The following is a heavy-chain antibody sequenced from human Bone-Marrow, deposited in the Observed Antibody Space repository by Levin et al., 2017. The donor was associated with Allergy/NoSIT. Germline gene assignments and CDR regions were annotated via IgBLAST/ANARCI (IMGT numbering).Heavy chain of an antibody. V-gene: IGHV3-53*01. Sequence: GGSLRLSCAAFGFPVSSNYMGWVRQAPGKGLEWVSAIYSGGSTYYADTVKGRFTISRDNSKNTLYLQMNNLRAEETAVYYCERVRPPTLGGQFDYWGHGTQVTV. CDR2: IYSGGST. D-gene: IGHD2-15*01. J-gene: IGHJ4*01. CDR3: ERVRPPTLGGQFDY. CDR1: GFPVSSNY.